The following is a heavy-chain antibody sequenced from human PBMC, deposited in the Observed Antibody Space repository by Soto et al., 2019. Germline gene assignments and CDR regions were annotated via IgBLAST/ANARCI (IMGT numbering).Heavy chain of an antibody. D-gene: IGHD3-10*02. Sequence: SETLSLTCTVSGASVSTGVYYWTWIRQHPGKGLEWIGYIDNTGSAYYNPSLTGRVDISVDTSKNQFSLNLQSLTAADTAFYYCAGAVSDFDVRRYRTSYFDQWGQGIQVTAPQ. CDR1: GASVSTGVYY. V-gene: IGHV4-31*03. J-gene: IGHJ4*02. CDR2: IDNTGSA. CDR3: AGAVSDFDVRRYRTSYFDQ.